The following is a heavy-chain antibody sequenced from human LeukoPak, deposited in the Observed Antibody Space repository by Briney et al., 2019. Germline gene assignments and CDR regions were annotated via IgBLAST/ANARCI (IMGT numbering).Heavy chain of an antibody. J-gene: IGHJ4*02. CDR1: GYTFTGYY. CDR2: INPNSGGT. V-gene: IGHV1-2*02. D-gene: IGHD5-18*01. Sequence: ASVKVSCKASGYTFTGYYIHWVRQAPGQGLEWMGWINPNSGGTNYAQKFQGRVTMTRDTSISTAYMELSRLRSDDTAVYYCARRRTDTAMGERFDYWGQGTLVTVSS. CDR3: ARRRTDTAMGERFDY.